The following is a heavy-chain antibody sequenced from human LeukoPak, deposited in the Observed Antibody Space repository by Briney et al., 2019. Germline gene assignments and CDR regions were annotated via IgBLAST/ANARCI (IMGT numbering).Heavy chain of an antibody. D-gene: IGHD6-19*01. CDR2: ISGGSGYI. Sequence: GGSLRLSCAASGFTFGSYGMSWVRQAPGKGLEWVSYISGGSGYIYYADSVKGRFTISRDNAKNSLYLQMNSLRAEDTAVYYCARAIAVAEGYWGQGTLVTVSS. CDR1: GFTFGSYG. CDR3: ARAIAVAEGY. J-gene: IGHJ4*02. V-gene: IGHV3-21*01.